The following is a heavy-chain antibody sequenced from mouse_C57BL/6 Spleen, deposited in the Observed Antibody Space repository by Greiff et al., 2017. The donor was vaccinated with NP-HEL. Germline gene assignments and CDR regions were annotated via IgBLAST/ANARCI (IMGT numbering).Heavy chain of an antibody. CDR2: IYPGDGDT. V-gene: IGHV1-80*01. CDR1: GYAFSSYW. D-gene: IGHD1-1*01. Sequence: QVQLQQSGAELVKPGASVKISCKASGYAFSSYWMNWVKQRPGKGLEWIGQIYPGDGDTNYNGKFKGKATLTADKSSSTAYMQLSSLTSEDSAVYFCARHGSSPWYFDYWGQGTTLTVSS. CDR3: ARHGSSPWYFDY. J-gene: IGHJ2*01.